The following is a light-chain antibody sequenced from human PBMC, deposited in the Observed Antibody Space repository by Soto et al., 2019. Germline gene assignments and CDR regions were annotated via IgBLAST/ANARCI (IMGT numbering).Light chain of an antibody. CDR1: TSDVGDNNY. V-gene: IGLV2-14*01. CDR2: EVT. J-gene: IGLJ3*02. CDR3: SSYTSNKTRV. Sequence: QSVLSQPASVSGSPGQTITISCTGTTSDVGDNNYVSWYQQHPGTAPKLMIYEVTYRPSGVSDRFSGSQSDKMAPLTISGLQAGDEAEYYCSSYTSNKTRVFGGGTQLTVL.